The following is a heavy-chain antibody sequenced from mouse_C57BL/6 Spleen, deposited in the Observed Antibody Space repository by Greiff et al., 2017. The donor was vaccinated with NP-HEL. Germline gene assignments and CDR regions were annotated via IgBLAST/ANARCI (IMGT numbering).Heavy chain of an antibody. Sequence: QVQLQQSGAELVRPGTSVKVSCKASGYAFTNYLIEWVKQRPGQGLEWIGVINPGSGGTNYNEKFKGKATLTADKSSSTAYMQLSSLTSEDSAVYFGARRGDGYYPYYFDYWGQGTTLTVSS. D-gene: IGHD2-3*01. J-gene: IGHJ2*01. V-gene: IGHV1-54*01. CDR1: GYAFTNYL. CDR3: ARRGDGYYPYYFDY. CDR2: INPGSGGT.